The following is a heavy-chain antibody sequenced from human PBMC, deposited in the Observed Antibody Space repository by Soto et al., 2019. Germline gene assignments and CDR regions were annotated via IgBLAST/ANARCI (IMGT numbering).Heavy chain of an antibody. Sequence: GASVKVSCKASGYTFTSYAMHWVRQAPGQRLEWMGWINAGNGNTKYSQKFQGRITITRDTSASTAYMELSSLRSEDTAVYYCARASDWIQLWLQDYWGQGTLVTVSS. CDR1: GYTFTSYA. CDR3: ARASDWIQLWLQDY. D-gene: IGHD5-18*01. V-gene: IGHV1-3*01. CDR2: INAGNGNT. J-gene: IGHJ4*02.